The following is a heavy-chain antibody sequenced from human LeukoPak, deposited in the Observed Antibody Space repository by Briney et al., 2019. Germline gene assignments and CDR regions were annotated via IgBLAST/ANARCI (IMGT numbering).Heavy chain of an antibody. Sequence: ASVKVSCKASGYTFTGYYMHWVRQAPGQGLEWMGWINPNSGGTNYAQKFQGRVTMTRDTSISTVYMELSSLRSDDTAVYYCARFMSGGAWGLDYWGQGTLVTVSS. D-gene: IGHD2-15*01. CDR1: GYTFTGYY. CDR3: ARFMSGGAWGLDY. V-gene: IGHV1-2*02. CDR2: INPNSGGT. J-gene: IGHJ4*02.